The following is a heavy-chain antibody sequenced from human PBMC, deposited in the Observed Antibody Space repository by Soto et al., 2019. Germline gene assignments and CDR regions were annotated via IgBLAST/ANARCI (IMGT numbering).Heavy chain of an antibody. V-gene: IGHV1-69*06. J-gene: IGHJ4*02. CDR2: IIPIFGTA. CDR3: ARGRYSSGVWDYFDS. CDR1: GGTFSSYA. D-gene: IGHD6-19*01. Sequence: QVQLVQSGAEVKKPGSSVKVSCKASGGTFSSYAINWVRQAPGQGLEWMGGIIPIFGTANYAQKFQGRVTIAADKSTITDYMELSSLRTEDTAVYYCARGRYSSGVWDYFDSWGQGTLVTVSS.